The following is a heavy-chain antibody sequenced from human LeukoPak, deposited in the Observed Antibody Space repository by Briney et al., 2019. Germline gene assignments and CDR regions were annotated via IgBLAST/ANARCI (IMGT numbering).Heavy chain of an antibody. J-gene: IGHJ4*02. Sequence: PGGSLRLSCAASGFTFSISSMNWVRQAPGKGLEWVSFISSSSTTIYYVDSVKGRFTISRDNAKNSLYLQMNSLRDEDTAVYYCAREMGLNIVATFGYWGQGTLVTVSS. V-gene: IGHV3-48*02. CDR1: GFTFSISS. CDR3: AREMGLNIVATFGY. CDR2: ISSSSTTI. D-gene: IGHD5-12*01.